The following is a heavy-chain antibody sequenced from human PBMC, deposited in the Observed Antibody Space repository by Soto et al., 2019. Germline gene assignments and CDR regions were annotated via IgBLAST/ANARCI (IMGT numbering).Heavy chain of an antibody. V-gene: IGHV4-4*02. J-gene: IGHJ4*02. CDR3: ARDGYCSGGSCSPPYYFDY. Sequence: ETLSLTCAVSGGSISSSNWWSWVRQPPGKGLEWIGEIYHSGSTNYNPSLKSRVTISVDKSKNQFSLKLSSVTAADTAVYYCARDGYCSGGSCSPPYYFDYWGQGTLVTVSS. CDR2: IYHSGST. CDR1: GGSISSSNW. D-gene: IGHD2-15*01.